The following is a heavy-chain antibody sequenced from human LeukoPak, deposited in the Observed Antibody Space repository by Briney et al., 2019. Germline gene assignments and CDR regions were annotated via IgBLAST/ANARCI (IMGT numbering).Heavy chain of an antibody. V-gene: IGHV4-39*07. CDR1: GGSIGSSAYS. J-gene: IGHJ4*02. CDR3: ATVPGYGSGSYFYFDN. CDR2: ISYTGTT. D-gene: IGHD3-10*01. Sequence: PSETLSLTCTVSGGSIGSSAYSWGWIRQPPGKGLEWIGSISYTGTTNYNPSLKSRVTMSVDTSKNQFSLKLSSVTAADTAVYYCATVPGYGSGSYFYFDNWGQGTLVSVSS.